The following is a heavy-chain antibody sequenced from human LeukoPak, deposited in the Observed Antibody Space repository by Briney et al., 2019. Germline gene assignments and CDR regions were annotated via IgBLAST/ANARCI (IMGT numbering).Heavy chain of an antibody. CDR3: VKDEVYLDSGGYPTPDTTLDY. V-gene: IGHV3-33*06. Sequence: GGSLRLSCAASGFRFNNYGIHWVRQAPGKGLGWVAVRWYDGSNKYYADSVRDRFTASRDNSKNTVYLQMNSLRVEDTAVYYCVKDEVYLDSGGYPTPDTTLDYWGQGTLVTVSS. J-gene: IGHJ4*02. CDR2: RWYDGSNK. CDR1: GFRFNNYG. D-gene: IGHD3-22*01.